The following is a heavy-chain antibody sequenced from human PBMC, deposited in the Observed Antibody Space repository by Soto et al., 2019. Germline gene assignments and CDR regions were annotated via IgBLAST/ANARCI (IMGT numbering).Heavy chain of an antibody. CDR1: GYTFTSYD. Sequence: ASVKVSCKASGYTFTSYDINWVRQATGQGLEWMGWMNPNSGNTGYAQKFQGRVTMTRNTSISTAYMELSSLRSEDTAVYYCARAITMVRGVIEPYYYYYYGMDVWGQGTTVTV. D-gene: IGHD3-10*01. J-gene: IGHJ6*02. CDR3: ARAITMVRGVIEPYYYYYYGMDV. V-gene: IGHV1-8*01. CDR2: MNPNSGNT.